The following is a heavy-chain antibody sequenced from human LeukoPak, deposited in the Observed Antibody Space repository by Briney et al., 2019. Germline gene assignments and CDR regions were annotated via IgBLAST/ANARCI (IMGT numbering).Heavy chain of an antibody. J-gene: IGHJ4*02. V-gene: IGHV3-33*08. CDR1: GFTFSTSW. CDR2: IWYDGSNK. Sequence: GRSLRLSCVASGFTFSTSWMNWVRQAPRQGLEWVAVIWYDGSNKYYADSVKGRFTISRDNSKNTVYLQMNSLRVEDTAIYYCSRDRPTGSYYSIDYWGQGTRATVTS. CDR3: SRDRPTGSYYSIDY. D-gene: IGHD1-26*01.